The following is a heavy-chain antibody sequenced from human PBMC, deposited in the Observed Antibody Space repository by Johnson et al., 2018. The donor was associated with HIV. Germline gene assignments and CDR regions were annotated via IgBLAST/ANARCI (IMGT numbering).Heavy chain of an antibody. CDR3: AKGRMGASGSYNV. J-gene: IGHJ3*01. D-gene: IGHD1-26*01. CDR1: GFTFSSYG. CDR2: ISYDGSNK. Sequence: QVQLVESGGGVVQPGGSLRLSCAASGFTFSSYGMHWVRQAPGKGLDWVAVISYDGSNKYYADSVKGRFTSSRDNSKNTLYLQMNSLRAEETALYYCAKGRMGASGSYNVWGQGTMVTVSS. V-gene: IGHV3-30*18.